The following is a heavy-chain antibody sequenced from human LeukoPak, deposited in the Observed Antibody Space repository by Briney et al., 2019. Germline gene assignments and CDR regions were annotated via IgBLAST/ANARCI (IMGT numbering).Heavy chain of an antibody. J-gene: IGHJ4*02. D-gene: IGHD2-15*01. Sequence: PGGSLRLSCAASGFTFSSYWISWVRQAPGKGLEWVSAISNNGGYTYYADSVQGRFTISRDNSKSTLCLQMNSLRAEDTAVYYCAKQLGYCSDGSCYFPYWGQGTLVTVSS. CDR3: AKQLGYCSDGSCYFPY. V-gene: IGHV3-23*01. CDR1: GFTFSSYW. CDR2: ISNNGGYT.